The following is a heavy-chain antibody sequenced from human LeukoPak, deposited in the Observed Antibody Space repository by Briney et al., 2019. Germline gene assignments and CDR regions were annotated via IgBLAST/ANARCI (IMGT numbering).Heavy chain of an antibody. CDR2: IYSGGST. CDR3: ARVGVVYYDSKEFDP. V-gene: IGHV3-53*01. D-gene: IGHD3-22*01. CDR1: GFTVSSNY. J-gene: IGHJ5*02. Sequence: GGSLRLSCAASGFTVSSNYMSWVRQAPGKGLEWVSVIYSGGSTYYADSVKGRFTISRDNSKNTLYLQMNSLRAEDTAVYYCARVGVVYYDSKEFDPWGQGTLVTVSS.